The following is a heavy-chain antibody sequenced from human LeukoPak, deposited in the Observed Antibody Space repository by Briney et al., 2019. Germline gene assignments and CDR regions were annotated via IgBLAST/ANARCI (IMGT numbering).Heavy chain of an antibody. CDR1: GYTFTGYY. J-gene: IGHJ6*02. CDR3: ARDDGSGSYYYYYGMDV. D-gene: IGHD3-10*01. V-gene: IGHV1-2*02. CDR2: INPNSGGT. Sequence: ASVKVSCKASGYTFTGYYMHWVRQAPGQVLEWMGWINPNSGGTNYAQKFQGRVTMTRDTSISTAYMELSRLRSDDTAVYYCARDDGSGSYYYYYGMDVWGQGTTVTVSS.